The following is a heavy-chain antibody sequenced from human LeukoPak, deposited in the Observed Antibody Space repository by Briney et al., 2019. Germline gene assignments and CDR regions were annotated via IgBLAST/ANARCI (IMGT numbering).Heavy chain of an antibody. V-gene: IGHV4-59*08. D-gene: IGHD6-6*01. J-gene: IGHJ4*02. CDR2: IYYSGST. Sequence: SETLSLTCTVSGGSISNYYWSWIRQPPGKGLEWIGYIYYSGSTNYNPSLKSRVTISVDTSKNQFSLKLSSVTAADTAVYYCARHLATTGSRSYYFDYWGQGTLVTVSS. CDR1: GGSISNYY. CDR3: ARHLATTGSRSYYFDY.